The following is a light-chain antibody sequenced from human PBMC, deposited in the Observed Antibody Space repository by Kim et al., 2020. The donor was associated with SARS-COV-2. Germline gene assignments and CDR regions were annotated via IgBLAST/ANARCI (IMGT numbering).Light chain of an antibody. CDR2: EVS. Sequence: PGQSITISCTGTNSDIGNYNLVSWYQQYPGKAPKLIIYEVSERPSGVSYRFSGSKSGNTASLTISGLQAEDEADYYCCSYAGTTILFGTGTKVTVL. CDR1: NSDIGNYNL. CDR3: CSYAGTTIL. V-gene: IGLV2-23*02. J-gene: IGLJ1*01.